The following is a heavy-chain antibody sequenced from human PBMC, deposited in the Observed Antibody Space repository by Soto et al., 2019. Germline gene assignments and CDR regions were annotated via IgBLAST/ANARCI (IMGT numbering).Heavy chain of an antibody. Sequence: QVQLVQSGTEVKKPGSSVKVSCKTSGGTFSSYAINWVRQAPGQGLEWMGGIIPIFGTADYAQKFQGRLTITADASTRPAYMELSSLTAEDTAVYYCATGGKLELLDYWGQGTLVTVSS. CDR3: ATGGKLELLDY. V-gene: IGHV1-69*01. J-gene: IGHJ4*02. D-gene: IGHD1-7*01. CDR1: GGTFSSYA. CDR2: IIPIFGTA.